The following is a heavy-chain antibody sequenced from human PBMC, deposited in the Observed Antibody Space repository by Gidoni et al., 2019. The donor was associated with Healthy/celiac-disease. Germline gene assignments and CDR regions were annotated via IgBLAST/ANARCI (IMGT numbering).Heavy chain of an antibody. V-gene: IGHV3-11*05. D-gene: IGHD7-27*01. CDR3: ARAKLGNWFDP. Sequence: QVQLVESGGGLVKPGGSLRLSCAASGFTFSHFYLSLIRQAPGKGLELVSYMSSRSSYTNYADSVKGRFTSARDNAKNSLYLQMNSLRAEDTAVYYCARAKLGNWFDPWGQGTLVTVS. CDR1: GFTFSHFY. CDR2: MSSRSSYT. J-gene: IGHJ5*02.